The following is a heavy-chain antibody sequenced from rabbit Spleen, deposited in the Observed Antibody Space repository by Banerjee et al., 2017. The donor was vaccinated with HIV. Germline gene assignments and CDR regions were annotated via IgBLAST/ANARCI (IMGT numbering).Heavy chain of an antibody. CDR3: AREGSDWGLTRLDL. Sequence: QEQLEESGGGLVKPEGSLTLTCKASGVSLNDKDVMCWVRQAPGKGLEWSACIGTSSGSTYYASWAKGRFTISKTSSTTVTLQMTSLTAADTATYFCAREGSDWGLTRLDLWGPGTLVTVS. CDR2: IGTSSGST. CDR1: GVSLNDKDV. D-gene: IGHD4-1*01. V-gene: IGHV1S45*01. J-gene: IGHJ3*01.